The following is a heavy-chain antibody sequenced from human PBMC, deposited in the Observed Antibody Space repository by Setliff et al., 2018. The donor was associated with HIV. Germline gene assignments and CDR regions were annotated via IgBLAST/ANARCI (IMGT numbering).Heavy chain of an antibody. V-gene: IGHV4-59*11. CDR2: IAYSGST. CDR3: ARTRGYSYGTLAGFDY. Sequence: SEALSLTCTVSGASIRSQYWSWIRKPPGKGLEWIGYIAYSGSTNYNPSLESRVAMSVATSKQQFSLEVSSVTAADTAVYYCARTRGYSYGTLAGFDYWGRGSLVTVSS. J-gene: IGHJ4*01. CDR1: GASIRSQY. D-gene: IGHD5-18*01.